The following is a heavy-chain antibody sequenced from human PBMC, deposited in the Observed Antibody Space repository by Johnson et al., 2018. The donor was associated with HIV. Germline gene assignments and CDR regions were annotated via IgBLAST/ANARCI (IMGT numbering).Heavy chain of an antibody. CDR1: GFTFSSYA. D-gene: IGHD5-18*01. V-gene: IGHV3-48*01. CDR3: AKDKVDTAMVSDAFDI. CDR2: ISRSGSTI. J-gene: IGHJ3*02. Sequence: VQLVESGGGVVQPGGSLRLSCAASGFTFSSYAMHWVRQAPGQGLVWVSYISRSGSTIYYADSVKGRFTISRDNSKNTLYLQMNSLRAEATAVYYCAKDKVDTAMVSDAFDIWGQGTMVTVSS.